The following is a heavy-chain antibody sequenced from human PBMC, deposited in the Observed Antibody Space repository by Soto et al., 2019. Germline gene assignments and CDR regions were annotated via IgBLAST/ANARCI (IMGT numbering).Heavy chain of an antibody. Sequence: QVQLVQSGAEVKKPGASVKVSCKASGYTFSSYDINWVRQATGQGLEWVGWMNPNSGNTGYAPKFQGRVTMTRNTSISTAYMELSSLRSEDTAVYYCVRENYYDFWSAYFGGAFDIWGQGTMVTVSS. D-gene: IGHD3-3*01. J-gene: IGHJ3*02. V-gene: IGHV1-8*01. CDR3: VRENYYDFWSAYFGGAFDI. CDR1: GYTFSSYD. CDR2: MNPNSGNT.